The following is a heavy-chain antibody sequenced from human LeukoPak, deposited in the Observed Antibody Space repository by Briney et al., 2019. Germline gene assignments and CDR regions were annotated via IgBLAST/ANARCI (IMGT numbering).Heavy chain of an antibody. CDR2: IHHSGNT. CDR3: ARDPHNYDILTEPGWFDP. J-gene: IGHJ5*02. Sequence: PLWTLSHTRVFYLWSLSRYLWRWLRPPAGKGLAWVGLIHHSGNTNYNPSLKSRVIIAGDTSKNQFSLKLSSVTAADTAVYYCARDPHNYDILTEPGWFDPWGQGTLVSVCS. CDR1: LWSLSRYL. V-gene: IGHV4-34*01. D-gene: IGHD3-9*01.